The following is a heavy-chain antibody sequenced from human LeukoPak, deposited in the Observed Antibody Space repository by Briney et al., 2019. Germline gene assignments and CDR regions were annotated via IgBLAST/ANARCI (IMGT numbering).Heavy chain of an antibody. CDR1: GFTFSSYA. CDR3: ARDITPLYYYGMDV. Sequence: GGSLRLSCAASGFTFSSYAMHRVRQAPGKGLEWVAVISYDGSNKYYADSVKGRFTISRDNSKNTLYLQMNSLRAEDTAVYYCARDITPLYYYGMDVWGQGTTVTVSS. J-gene: IGHJ6*02. V-gene: IGHV3-30-3*01. CDR2: ISYDGSNK.